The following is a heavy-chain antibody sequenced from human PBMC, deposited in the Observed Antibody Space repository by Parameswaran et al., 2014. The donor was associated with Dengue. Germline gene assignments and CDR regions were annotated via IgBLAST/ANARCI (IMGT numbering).Heavy chain of an antibody. J-gene: IGHJ4*02. D-gene: IGHD6-13*01. V-gene: IGHV4-34*01. Sequence: VRQAPGKGLEWIGEINHSGSTNYNPSLKSRVTISVDTSKNQFSLKLSSVTAADTAVYYCARRHSSSWRKNFDYWGQGTLVTVSS. CDR2: INHSGST. CDR3: ARRHSSSWRKNFDY.